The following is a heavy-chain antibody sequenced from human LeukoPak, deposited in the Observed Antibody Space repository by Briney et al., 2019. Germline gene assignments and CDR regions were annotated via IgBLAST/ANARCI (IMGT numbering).Heavy chain of an antibody. CDR1: GDSFTKYY. Sequence: PSETLSLTCTVSGDSFTKYYWNWIRQAPGKGLEWIGYVSGSGSTKYNPSLKSRVSMSADTSKNQLSLHLTSLSAADTAVYYCVRARGYFVPDSWGPGTLVTVSS. D-gene: IGHD3-22*01. V-gene: IGHV4-59*01. CDR2: VSGSGST. CDR3: VRARGYFVPDS. J-gene: IGHJ4*02.